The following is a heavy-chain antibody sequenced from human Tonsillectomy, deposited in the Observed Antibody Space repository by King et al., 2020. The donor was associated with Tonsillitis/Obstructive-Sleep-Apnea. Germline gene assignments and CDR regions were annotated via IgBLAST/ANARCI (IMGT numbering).Heavy chain of an antibody. D-gene: IGHD6-13*01. CDR1: GGSFRCYN. Sequence: QVQLQQWGAGLLKPSETLSLTCAVYGGSFRCYNWSWICQPPWQWLEWIGEINHIGSTNYNPSLKSRVTLSVDMSKNQFSLKLISVTAADTAVYYCARGPLLGGSSWYINYWGQGTLVTVSS. V-gene: IGHV4-34*01. J-gene: IGHJ4*02. CDR3: ARGPLLGGSSWYINY. CDR2: INHIGST.